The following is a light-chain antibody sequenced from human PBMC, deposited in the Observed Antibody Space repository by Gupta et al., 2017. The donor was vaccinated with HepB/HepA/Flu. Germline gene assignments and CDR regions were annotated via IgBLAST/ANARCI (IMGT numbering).Light chain of an antibody. CDR2: GAS. V-gene: IGKV3-15*01. Sequence: EIVMTQSPATLSLSPGEKATLSCRASQSVSNKLAWYQQKPGQAPRLLIYGASTRATGIPARFSGSGSGTEFTLTISSLQSEDFAVDYCQQYNDWRFGPGTKVEIK. CDR1: QSVSNK. J-gene: IGKJ1*01. CDR3: QQYNDWR.